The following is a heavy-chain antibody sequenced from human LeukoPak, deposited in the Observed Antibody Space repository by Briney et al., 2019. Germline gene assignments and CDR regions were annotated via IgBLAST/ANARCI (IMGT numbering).Heavy chain of an antibody. J-gene: IGHJ4*02. D-gene: IGHD5-12*01. CDR1: GFTFSSYS. CDR2: IFSGGST. V-gene: IGHV3-53*01. Sequence: PGGSLRLSCAASGFTFSSYSMNWVRQAPGKGLEWVSVIFSGGSTYYADSVKGRFTISRDNSKNTLYLQMNSLRAEDTAVYYCARGAYDWGQGTLVTVSS. CDR3: ARGAYD.